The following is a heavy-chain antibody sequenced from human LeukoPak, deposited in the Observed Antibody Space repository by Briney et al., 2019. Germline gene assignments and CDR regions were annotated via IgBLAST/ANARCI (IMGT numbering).Heavy chain of an antibody. V-gene: IGHV4-59*01. Sequence: SETLSLTCTVSGGSISSYYWSWIRQPPGKGLEWIGYIHYSGSTNYNPSLKSRVTISVDTSKNQFSLKLSSVTAADTAVYYCARGSQQLWFFDYWGQGTLVTVSS. D-gene: IGHD5-18*01. J-gene: IGHJ4*02. CDR3: ARGSQQLWFFDY. CDR2: IHYSGST. CDR1: GGSISSYY.